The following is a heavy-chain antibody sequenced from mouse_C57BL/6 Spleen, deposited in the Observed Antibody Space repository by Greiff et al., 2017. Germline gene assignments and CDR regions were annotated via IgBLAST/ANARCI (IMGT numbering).Heavy chain of an antibody. D-gene: IGHD1-1*01. CDR2: IYPSDSET. Sequence: VQLQQSGAELVRPGSSVKLSCKASGYTFTSYWMDWVKQRPGQGLEWIGNIYPSDSETHYNQKFKDKATLTVDKSSSTAYMQLSSLTSEDSAVYYCARSGYYGSSKDYFGYWGQGTTLTVSS. V-gene: IGHV1-61*01. CDR3: ARSGYYGSSKDYFGY. J-gene: IGHJ2*01. CDR1: GYTFTSYW.